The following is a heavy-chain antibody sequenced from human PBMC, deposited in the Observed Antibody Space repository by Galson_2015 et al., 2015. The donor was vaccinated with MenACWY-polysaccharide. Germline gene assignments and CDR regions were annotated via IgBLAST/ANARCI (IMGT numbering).Heavy chain of an antibody. CDR2: IYSGGNT. CDR3: ARHRPRGNGMDV. Sequence: SLRLSCAAPGLIVSANYMAWFRQPPGKGLEWVSTIYSGGNTYYADSVKGRFTISRDNSKNTLYLQMNSLRADDTAMYYCARHRPRGNGMDVWGQGTTVTVSS. V-gene: IGHV3-53*01. D-gene: IGHD1-14*01. J-gene: IGHJ6*02. CDR1: GLIVSANY.